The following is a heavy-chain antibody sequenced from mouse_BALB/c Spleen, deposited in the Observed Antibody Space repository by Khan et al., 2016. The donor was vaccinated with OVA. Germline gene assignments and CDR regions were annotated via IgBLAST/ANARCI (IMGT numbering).Heavy chain of an antibody. CDR3: ARVYWGDFDY. Sequence: EVQLVESGPGLVKPSQSLSLTCTVTGYSITTDYAWNWIRQFPGNKLEWMGFISYSGNTKYNPSLKSRISISRDTSTNQFFLQLKSVTTEDTARYYCARVYWGDFDYWGQGTTLTVSS. J-gene: IGHJ2*01. V-gene: IGHV3-2*02. D-gene: IGHD1-1*01. CDR1: GYSITTDYA. CDR2: ISYSGNT.